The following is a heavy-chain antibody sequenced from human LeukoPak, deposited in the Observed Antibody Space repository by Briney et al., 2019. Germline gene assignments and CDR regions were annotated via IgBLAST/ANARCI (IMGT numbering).Heavy chain of an antibody. CDR3: ARDKIVGATHFDY. J-gene: IGHJ4*02. CDR1: GFTFSSYA. V-gene: IGHV3-7*01. CDR2: IDQDGSEN. D-gene: IGHD1-26*01. Sequence: GGSLRLSCAASGFTFSSYARSWVRQAPGKGLEWVANIDQDGSENYYVDSVKGRFTISRDNARTSLYLQMNSLRAEDTAVYYCARDKIVGATHFDYWGQGTLVTVSS.